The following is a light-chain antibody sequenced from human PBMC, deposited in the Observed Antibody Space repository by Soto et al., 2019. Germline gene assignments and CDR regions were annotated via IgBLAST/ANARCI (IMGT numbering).Light chain of an antibody. J-gene: IGKJ5*01. CDR1: QSFRGL. CDR3: QQRHMWPIT. Sequence: EVVLTQSPVTLSLSPGERATLSCRASQSFRGLLAWYQHKPDQAPRLFIYDAYNTATGIPPRFSGSGSGTGFTLTISSLDPEDSAVYYCQQRHMWPITFGQGTRLEIK. CDR2: DAY. V-gene: IGKV3-11*01.